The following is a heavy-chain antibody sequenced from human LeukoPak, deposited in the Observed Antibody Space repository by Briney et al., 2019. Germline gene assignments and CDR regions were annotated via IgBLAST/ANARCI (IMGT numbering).Heavy chain of an antibody. CDR1: GGSISSSSYF. CDR2: IYSSGTT. V-gene: IGHV4-39*07. J-gene: IGHJ4*02. CDR3: ARNGYDSSGPGYY. D-gene: IGHD3-22*01. Sequence: SETLSLTCTVSGGSISSSSYFWGWIRQSPGKGLEWIGSIYSSGTTYYNPSLKSRVTISVDTSKNQFSLRLSSVTAADTAVFYCARNGYDSSGPGYYWGQGTLVTVSS.